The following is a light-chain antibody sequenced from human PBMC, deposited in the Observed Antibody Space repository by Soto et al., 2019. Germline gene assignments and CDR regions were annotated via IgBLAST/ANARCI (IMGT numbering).Light chain of an antibody. CDR1: SSNIGNNY. CDR3: GTWDSSLSAVV. Sequence: QSVLTQPPSVSAAPGQKVTISCSGSSSNIGNNYLSWYQQLAGTAPKLLIYDNNKRPSGIPDRFSGSKSGTSATLGITGLQTGDEADYYCGTWDSSLSAVVFGGGTKLTVL. V-gene: IGLV1-51*01. CDR2: DNN. J-gene: IGLJ2*01.